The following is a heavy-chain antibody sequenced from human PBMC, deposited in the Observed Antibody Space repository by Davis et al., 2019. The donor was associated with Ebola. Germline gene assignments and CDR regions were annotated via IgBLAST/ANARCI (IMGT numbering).Heavy chain of an antibody. CDR1: GFTFSSYG. V-gene: IGHV3-30*02. Sequence: GGSLRLSCAASGFTFSSYGMHWVRQDPGKGLAWVAVIWYDGSSKYYADSVKGRFTISRDNSKNTLYLQMNSLRAEDTAVYYCANSNLGAFDIWGQGTMVTVSS. CDR3: ANSNLGAFDI. CDR2: IWYDGSSK. J-gene: IGHJ3*02. D-gene: IGHD4-11*01.